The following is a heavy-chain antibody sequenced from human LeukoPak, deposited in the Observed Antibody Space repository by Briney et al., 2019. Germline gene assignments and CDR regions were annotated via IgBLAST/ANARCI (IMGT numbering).Heavy chain of an antibody. CDR2: IYPGDSDT. CDR3: ATLVRVNTPTY. J-gene: IGHJ4*02. V-gene: IGHV5-51*01. Sequence: GESLKISCKGSGYSFTSYWIGWVRQLSGKGLEWMGIIYPGDSDTRYSPSFQGQVTISADKSISTAYLQWSSLKASDTAMYYCATLVRVNTPTYWGREPWSPSPQ. CDR1: GYSFTSYW. D-gene: IGHD4-17*01.